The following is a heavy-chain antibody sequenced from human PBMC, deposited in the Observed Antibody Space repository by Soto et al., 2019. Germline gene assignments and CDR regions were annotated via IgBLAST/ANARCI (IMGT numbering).Heavy chain of an antibody. CDR3: ARDAKYGIASPSITHY. V-gene: IGHV3-74*01. D-gene: IGHD6-13*01. J-gene: IGHJ4*02. CDR2: IYNDGSYS. CDR1: GFIFKMYW. Sequence: GGSLRLSCAASGFIFKMYWIQWARLSPGKGLVWISRIYNDGSYSDYADSVRGRFTISRDHSKNTLYLQMNSLRAEDTAVYYRARDAKYGIASPSITHYSGPATILTVST.